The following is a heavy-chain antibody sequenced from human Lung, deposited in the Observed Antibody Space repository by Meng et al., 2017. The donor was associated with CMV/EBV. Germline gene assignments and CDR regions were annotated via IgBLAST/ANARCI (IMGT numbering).Heavy chain of an antibody. CDR3: ASFPPPGKQWLVTDY. CDR2: IYHSGST. D-gene: IGHD6-19*01. J-gene: IGHJ4*02. V-gene: IGHV4-4*02. CDR1: GGSISSSNW. Sequence: QGRLQESGPGLVKPWGTLSLTCAVSGGSISSSNWRSWVRQPPGKGLEWIGEIYHSGSTNYNPSLKSRVTISVDKSKNQFSLKLSSVTAADTAVYYCASFPPPGKQWLVTDYWGQGTLVTVSS.